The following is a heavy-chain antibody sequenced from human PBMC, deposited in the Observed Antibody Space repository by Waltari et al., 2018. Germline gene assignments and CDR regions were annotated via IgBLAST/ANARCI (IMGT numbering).Heavy chain of an antibody. CDR1: GGSISSGGYY. J-gene: IGHJ3*02. CDR3: AREWDHYDNSGKGAFEI. Sequence: QVQLQESGPGLVKPSQTLSLTCLVSGGSISSGGYYWRWIRQPAGKGLEWIGRVFTSGLTNYNPSLKSRVTVSLDTSKNHFSLNLSSVTAADTAVYYCAREWDHYDNSGKGAFEIWGQGTLVTVSS. V-gene: IGHV4-61*02. D-gene: IGHD3-22*01. CDR2: VFTSGLT.